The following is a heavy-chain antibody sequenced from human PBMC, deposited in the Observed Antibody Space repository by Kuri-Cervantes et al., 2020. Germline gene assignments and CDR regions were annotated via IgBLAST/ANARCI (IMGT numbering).Heavy chain of an antibody. V-gene: IGHV3-30-3*02. CDR2: ISYDGSNK. Sequence: GESLKISCAASGFTFSTYALHWVRQAPGKGLEWVAVISYDGSNKYYADSVKGRFTISRENSKNTLYLQMNALRAEDTAVYYCAKSLGVVPGAVDYWGQGILVTVSS. J-gene: IGHJ4*02. D-gene: IGHD3-16*01. CDR3: AKSLGVVPGAVDY. CDR1: GFTFSTYA.